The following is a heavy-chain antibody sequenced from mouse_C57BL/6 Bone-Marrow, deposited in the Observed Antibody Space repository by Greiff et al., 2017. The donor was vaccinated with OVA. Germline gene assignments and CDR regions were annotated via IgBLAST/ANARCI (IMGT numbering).Heavy chain of an antibody. CDR2: IWRGGST. Sequence: VKLQQSGPGLVLPSQSLSITCTVSGFSLTSYGVHWVRQSPGKGLEWLGVIWRGGSTDYNAAFMSRLCITKDNSKSQVFFKMNSLQADGAAIYYCAKKGDYAMDYWGQGTSVTVSS. CDR3: AKKGDYAMDY. CDR1: GFSLTSYG. J-gene: IGHJ4*01. V-gene: IGHV2-5*01.